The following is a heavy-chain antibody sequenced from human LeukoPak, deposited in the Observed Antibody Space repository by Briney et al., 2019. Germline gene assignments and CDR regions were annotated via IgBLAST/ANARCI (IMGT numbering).Heavy chain of an antibody. D-gene: IGHD4-17*01. Sequence: GGSLRLSCAASGFTFSSAWMSWVRQAPGKGLEWVGRIKRKTDGGTSDYAAPGKGRFTISRDDSKNTLYLQMSSLKTEPTAVYYWTTMSGWSGDYLYETNAFWDQGTLVTVSS. CDR1: GFTFSSAW. CDR2: IKRKTDGGTS. J-gene: IGHJ4*02. CDR3: TTMSGWSGDYLYETNAF. V-gene: IGHV3-15*05.